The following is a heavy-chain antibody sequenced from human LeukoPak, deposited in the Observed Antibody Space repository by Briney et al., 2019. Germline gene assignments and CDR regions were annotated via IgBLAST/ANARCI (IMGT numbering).Heavy chain of an antibody. CDR3: AKSASYGDYVPPRYFDY. J-gene: IGHJ4*02. CDR2: IGDSGGST. Sequence: GGSLRLSCAASGFTFSSYAMSWVRQAPGKGLEWVSGIGDSGGSTYYADSVKGRFTISRDNSKNTLYLQMNSLRAEDTAVYYCAKSASYGDYVPPRYFDYWGQGILVTVSS. V-gene: IGHV3-23*01. CDR1: GFTFSSYA. D-gene: IGHD4-17*01.